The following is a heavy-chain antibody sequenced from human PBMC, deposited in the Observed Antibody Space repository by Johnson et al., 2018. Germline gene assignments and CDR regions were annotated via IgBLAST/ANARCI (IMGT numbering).Heavy chain of an antibody. D-gene: IGHD3-10*01. V-gene: IGHV3-74*01. CDR1: GFTFSSYW. Sequence: VQLQESGGGLVQPGGSLRLSCVASGFTFSSYWMHWVRQAPGKGLVWVSRINSDGSEKYHVDSVKGRFTISRDNSKNTLYLQVNRLRAEDTAVYYCACHRGFGSDACDIWGQGTMVTVSS. CDR3: ACHRGFGSDACDI. J-gene: IGHJ3*02. CDR2: INSDGSEK.